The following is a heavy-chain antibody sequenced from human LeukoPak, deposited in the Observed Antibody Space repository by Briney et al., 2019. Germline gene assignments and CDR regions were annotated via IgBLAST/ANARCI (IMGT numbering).Heavy chain of an antibody. V-gene: IGHV4-34*01. D-gene: IGHD6-19*01. CDR1: GGSFSGYY. J-gene: IGHJ4*02. CDR2: INHSRST. Sequence: PSETLSLTCAVYGGSFSGYYWSWIRQPPGKGLEWIAEINHSRSTNYNPSLKSRVTISVDNSKNKFSLKLSSVTAADTAVYYCAREGGAGSSGWYVVFDYWGQGTLVTVSS. CDR3: AREGGAGSSGWYVVFDY.